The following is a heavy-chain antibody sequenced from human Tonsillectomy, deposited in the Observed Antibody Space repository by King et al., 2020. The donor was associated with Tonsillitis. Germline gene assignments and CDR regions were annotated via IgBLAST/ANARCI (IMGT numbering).Heavy chain of an antibody. D-gene: IGHD3-22*01. CDR3: ARESPGYYYSSGYYTPVVDY. CDR1: GYSIRSGYY. V-gene: IGHV4-38-2*02. Sequence: QLQESGPGLVKPSETLSLTCGVSGYSIRSGYYWGWIRQPPGKGLEWIGSMYHSGSTYYNPSLKSRVTISVDTSKNQFSLKLSSVTAADTAVYYCARESPGYYYSSGYYTPVVDYWGQGTLVTVSS. J-gene: IGHJ4*02. CDR2: MYHSGST.